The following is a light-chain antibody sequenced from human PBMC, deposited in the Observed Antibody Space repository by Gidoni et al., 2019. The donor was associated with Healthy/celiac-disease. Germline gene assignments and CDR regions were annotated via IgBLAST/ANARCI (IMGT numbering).Light chain of an antibody. CDR2: EVS. J-gene: IGLJ2*01. CDR1: SIDVGGYNY. V-gene: IGLV2-14*01. Sequence: QSALTQPASVSGSPGQSITISCTGTSIDVGGYNYVSWYQHHPVKAPKLMIFEVSNRPSGVPDRFSGAKSGNTAALTISGLQAEDEADYYCSSYTSSTTRGVVFGGGTKLTVL. CDR3: SSYTSSTTRGVV.